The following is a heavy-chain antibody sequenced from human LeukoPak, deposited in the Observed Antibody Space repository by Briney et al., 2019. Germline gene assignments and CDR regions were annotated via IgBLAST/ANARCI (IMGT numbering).Heavy chain of an antibody. J-gene: IGHJ3*01. CDR2: ISYDGSNK. CDR3: ARGQAGPHDY. V-gene: IGHV3-30-3*01. D-gene: IGHD4-11*01. CDR1: GFTFSSYA. Sequence: PGGFLRLSCAASGFTFSSYAMHWVRQAPGKGLEWVAVISYDGSNKYYADSVKGRFTISRDNSKNTLYLQMNSLRAEDTAVYYCARGQAGPHDYWGQGTMVTVSS.